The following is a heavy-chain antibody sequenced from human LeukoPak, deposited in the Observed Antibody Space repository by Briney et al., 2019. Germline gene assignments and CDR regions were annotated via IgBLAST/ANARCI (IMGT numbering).Heavy chain of an antibody. D-gene: IGHD3-3*01. V-gene: IGHV3-66*02. CDR3: APRPLRGLYYDFWSGYPYSY. Sequence: GSLRLSCAASGFTVSSNYMSWVRQAPGKGLEWVSVIYSGGSTYYADSVKGRFTISRDNSKNTLYLQMNSLRAEDTAVYYCAPRPLRGLYYDFWSGYPYSYWGQGTLVTVSS. CDR1: GFTVSSNY. J-gene: IGHJ4*02. CDR2: IYSGGST.